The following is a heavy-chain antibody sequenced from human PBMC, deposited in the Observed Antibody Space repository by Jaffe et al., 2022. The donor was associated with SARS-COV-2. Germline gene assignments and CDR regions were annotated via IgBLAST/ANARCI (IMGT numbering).Heavy chain of an antibody. CDR1: GFTFSSYA. CDR3: AKRRQDCYTGCAHGMDV. V-gene: IGHV3-23*01. D-gene: IGHD3-16*02. Sequence: EVQLWESGGGLVQPGGSLRLSCAASGFTFSSYAMSWVRQPPGKGLEWVSTISSSASHTYYADFVKGRLTISRDNSKNTLYLQMNSLRADDTAVYYCAKRRQDCYTGCAHGMDVWGQGTTVTVSS. CDR2: ISSSASHT. J-gene: IGHJ6*02.